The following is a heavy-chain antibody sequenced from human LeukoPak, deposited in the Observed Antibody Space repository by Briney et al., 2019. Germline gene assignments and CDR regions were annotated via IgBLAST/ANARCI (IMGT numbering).Heavy chain of an antibody. J-gene: IGHJ3*02. V-gene: IGHV4-59*01. Sequence: SETLSLTCTVSGGSISSYYWSWIRQPPGKGLEWIGYIYYSGSTNSNPSLKSRVTISVDTSKNQFSLKLSSVTAADTAVYYCASVGYSSSWYSRGAFDIWGQGTMVTVSS. CDR1: GGSISSYY. D-gene: IGHD6-13*01. CDR2: IYYSGST. CDR3: ASVGYSSSWYSRGAFDI.